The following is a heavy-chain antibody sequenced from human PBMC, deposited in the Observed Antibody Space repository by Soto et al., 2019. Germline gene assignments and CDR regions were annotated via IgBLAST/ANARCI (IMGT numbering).Heavy chain of an antibody. Sequence: GGSLRLSCAASGFTFSSYSMHWVRQAPGKGLEWVAVIWYDGSNKYYADSVKGRFTISRDNSKNTLYLQMNSLRAEDTAVYYWARDNWHDAYYYYYMDVWGQGTTVTVSS. J-gene: IGHJ6*03. V-gene: IGHV3-33*01. D-gene: IGHD1-1*01. CDR3: ARDNWHDAYYYYYMDV. CDR1: GFTFSSYS. CDR2: IWYDGSNK.